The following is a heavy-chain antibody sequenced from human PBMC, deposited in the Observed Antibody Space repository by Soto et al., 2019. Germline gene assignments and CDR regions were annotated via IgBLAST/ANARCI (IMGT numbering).Heavy chain of an antibody. J-gene: IGHJ4*02. CDR1: GFTFSSYG. Sequence: GGSLRLSCAASGFTFSSYGMHWVRQAPGKGLEWVAVISYDGSNKYYADSVKGRFTISRDNSKNTLYLQMNSLRAEDTAVYYCAKTAQQWLDLYYFDYWGQGTLVTSPQ. CDR2: ISYDGSNK. D-gene: IGHD6-19*01. CDR3: AKTAQQWLDLYYFDY. V-gene: IGHV3-30*18.